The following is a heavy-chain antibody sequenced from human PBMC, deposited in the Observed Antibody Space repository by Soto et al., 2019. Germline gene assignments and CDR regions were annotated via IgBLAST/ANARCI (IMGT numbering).Heavy chain of an antibody. J-gene: IGHJ4*02. D-gene: IGHD6-13*01. CDR3: ARGGGRSSWSYY. Sequence: EVQLVESGGGLVQPGGSLRLSCAASGFTFSNYNMNWVRQAPGKGLEWVAYINSNSSTIYSADSVKGRFTISRDNAKNSLYLQMNSLTAEDTAVYYVARGGGRSSWSYYRGQGTLVTVSS. V-gene: IGHV3-48*01. CDR2: INSNSSTI. CDR1: GFTFSNYN.